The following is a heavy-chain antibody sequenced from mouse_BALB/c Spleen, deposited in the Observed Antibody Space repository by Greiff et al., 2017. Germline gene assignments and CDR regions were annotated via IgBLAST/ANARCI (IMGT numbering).Heavy chain of an antibody. Sequence: EVMLVESGGGLVKPGGSLKLSCAASGFTFSSYAMSWVRQTPEKRLEWVATISSGGSYTYYPDSVKGRFTISRDNAKNNLYLQMSSLRSEDTAMYYCARDREYYGSSNYFDYWGQGTTLTVSS. J-gene: IGHJ2*01. CDR3: ARDREYYGSSNYFDY. CDR1: GFTFSSYA. D-gene: IGHD1-1*01. CDR2: ISSGGSYT. V-gene: IGHV5-9-1*01.